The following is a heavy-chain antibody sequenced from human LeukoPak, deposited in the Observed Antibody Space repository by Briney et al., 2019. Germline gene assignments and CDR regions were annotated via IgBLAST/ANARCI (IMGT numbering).Heavy chain of an antibody. V-gene: IGHV4-39*07. CDR2: FEYGGST. CDR1: GGSISSSSYY. D-gene: IGHD2-2*01. J-gene: IGHJ5*02. CDR3: ARESSRDCRTTICYEVFDP. Sequence: PSETLSLTCTVSGGSISSSSYYWGWIRRAPGKGLEWIGSFEYGGSTYYNPSLKSRVTISVDTSKNQFSPKLSSVTAADTAVYYCARESSRDCRTTICYEVFDPWGQGTLVTVSS.